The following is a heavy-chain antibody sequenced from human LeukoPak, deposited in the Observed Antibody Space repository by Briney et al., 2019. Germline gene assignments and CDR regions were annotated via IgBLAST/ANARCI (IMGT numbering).Heavy chain of an antibody. D-gene: IGHD3-22*01. J-gene: IGHJ4*02. CDR2: ISVSGGST. V-gene: IGHV3-23*01. CDR1: GFTFSSYA. CDR3: AKNPSRNNYYDSTYYFDY. Sequence: PGGSLRLSCAASGFTFSSYAMSWVRQAPGKGLEWVSAISVSGGSTYYADSVKGRFTISRDNSKNTLYLQMNSLRAEDTAVYYCAKNPSRNNYYDSTYYFDYWGQGTLVTVSS.